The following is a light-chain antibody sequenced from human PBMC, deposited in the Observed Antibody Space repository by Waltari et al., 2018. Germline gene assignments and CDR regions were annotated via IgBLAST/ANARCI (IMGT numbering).Light chain of an antibody. V-gene: IGLV2-14*01. CDR1: SRDVGGYSY. CDR2: DIS. J-gene: IGLJ1*01. Sequence: SELTQPASVSGSPGQSITISCPGSSRDVGGYSYLSWYPQHPGKVPKVIIFDISNRPSGVSNRFSGSKSGNTASLTISGLQPEDEADYYCTSYTSRNTLVFGTGTKVTVL. CDR3: TSYTSRNTLV.